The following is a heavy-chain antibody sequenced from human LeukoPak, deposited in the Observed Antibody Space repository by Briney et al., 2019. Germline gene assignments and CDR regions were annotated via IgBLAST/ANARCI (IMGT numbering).Heavy chain of an antibody. CDR1: GGSISSYY. Sequence: PSETLSLTCTVSGGSISSYYWSWIRQPPGKGLEWIGYIYYSGSTNYNPSLKGRVTISVDTSKNQFSLKLSSVTAADTAVYYCARGPGYSSSWYLSHYFDYWGQGTLVTVSS. D-gene: IGHD6-13*01. CDR3: ARGPGYSSSWYLSHYFDY. V-gene: IGHV4-59*01. CDR2: IYYSGST. J-gene: IGHJ4*02.